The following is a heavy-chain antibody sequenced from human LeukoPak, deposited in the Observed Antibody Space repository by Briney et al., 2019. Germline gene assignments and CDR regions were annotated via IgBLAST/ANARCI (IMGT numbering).Heavy chain of an antibody. V-gene: IGHV3-23*01. CDR3: AKASCVSNADAVL. Sequence: GGSLRLSCAASGFTFSSYAMSWVREAPARGLEWVSSLRGNGDTFYADSVKGRFTLSRDDSRNTVYLQLNNLRVEDTAVYYCAKASCVSNADAVLWGQGTVVTVSS. D-gene: IGHD1-1*01. CDR2: LRGNGDT. J-gene: IGHJ4*02. CDR1: GFTFSSYA.